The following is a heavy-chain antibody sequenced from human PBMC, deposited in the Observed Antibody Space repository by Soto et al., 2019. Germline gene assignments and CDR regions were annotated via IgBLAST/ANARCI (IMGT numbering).Heavy chain of an antibody. CDR3: ARTDVDTAMVVSHNLYFDY. Sequence: QVQLVQSGAEVKKPGSSVKVSCKASGGTFSSYAVSWVRQAPGQGLEWMGGIIPIFGTANYAQKLQGRVKVTADGATSTAYMELSSLGSEDPAVYYCARTDVDTAMVVSHNLYFDYWGRGTLVAVSS. V-gene: IGHV1-69*12. J-gene: IGHJ4*02. D-gene: IGHD5-18*01. CDR1: GGTFSSYA. CDR2: IIPIFGTA.